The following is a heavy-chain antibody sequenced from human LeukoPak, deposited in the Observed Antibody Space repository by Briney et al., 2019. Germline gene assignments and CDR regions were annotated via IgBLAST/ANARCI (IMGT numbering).Heavy chain of an antibody. CDR2: ISYDGSNK. J-gene: IGHJ6*03. CDR1: GFTFSGFG. Sequence: PGGSLRLSCAASGFTFSGFGMHWVRQAPGKGLEWVAVISYDGSNKYYADSVKGRFTVSRDNSKNTLYLQVNSLRAEDTALYYCARDSKFCSGGSCYSGPYYHYYYYMDVWGKGTTVTVSS. V-gene: IGHV3-30*19. CDR3: ARDSKFCSGGSCYSGPYYHYYYYMDV. D-gene: IGHD2-15*01.